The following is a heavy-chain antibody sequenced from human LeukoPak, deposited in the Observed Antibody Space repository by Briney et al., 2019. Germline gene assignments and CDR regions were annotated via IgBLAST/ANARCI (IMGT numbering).Heavy chain of an antibody. J-gene: IGHJ6*03. CDR1: GFTFSSYG. D-gene: IGHD6-25*01. CDR2: IRYDGSNK. Sequence: GGSLRLSCAASGFTFSSYGMHWVRQAPGKGLEWVAFIRYDGSNKYYADSVKGRFTISRDNSKNTLYLQMNSLRAEDTAVYYCAKGGVSGRVTGYYYYMDVWGKGTTVTVSS. CDR3: AKGGVSGRVTGYYYYMDV. V-gene: IGHV3-30*02.